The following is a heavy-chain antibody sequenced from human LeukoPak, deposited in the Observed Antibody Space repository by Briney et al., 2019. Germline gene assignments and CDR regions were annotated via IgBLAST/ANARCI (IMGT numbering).Heavy chain of an antibody. CDR1: GGSISSSSYY. J-gene: IGHJ5*02. D-gene: IGHD2-15*01. V-gene: IGHV4-39*01. Sequence: TSETLSLTCTVSGGSISSSSYYWGWIRQPPGKGLEWIGSIYYSGSTYYNPSGKSRVTICVYTAKNQFSLKRSSVSAADTAVYYCARRGRYCSGGSCHNWFDPWGQGTLVTVSS. CDR2: IYYSGST. CDR3: ARRGRYCSGGSCHNWFDP.